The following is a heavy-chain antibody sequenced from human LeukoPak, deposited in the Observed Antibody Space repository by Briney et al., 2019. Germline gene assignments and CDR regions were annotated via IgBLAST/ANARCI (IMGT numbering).Heavy chain of an antibody. Sequence: PSETLSLTCTVSGVSISGYYWSWIRQPPGKGLEWIGYIYYSGNTNYNPSLKSRVTISVDTSKNQFSLKLSSVTAADTAVYYCARATEGGYTYDYFYYYYMDVWGKGTTVTISS. D-gene: IGHD5-18*01. CDR2: IYYSGNT. J-gene: IGHJ6*03. CDR3: ARATEGGYTYDYFYYYYMDV. CDR1: GVSISGYY. V-gene: IGHV4-59*01.